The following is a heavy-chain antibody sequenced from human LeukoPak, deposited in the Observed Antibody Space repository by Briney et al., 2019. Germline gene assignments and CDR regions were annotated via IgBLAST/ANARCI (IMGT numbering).Heavy chain of an antibody. V-gene: IGHV4-59*08. CDR1: GASIRSYY. CDR2: IYHTGST. D-gene: IGHD2-21*02. Sequence: SETLSLTCTVPGASIRSYYWSWTRQPPGKGLEWLGYIYHTGSTKYNPSLKSRVTMSVDTSKNQFSLKLSSVTAADTAVYYCARTDRAKGDSTFDYWGQGTLVTVSS. CDR3: ARTDRAKGDSTFDY. J-gene: IGHJ4*02.